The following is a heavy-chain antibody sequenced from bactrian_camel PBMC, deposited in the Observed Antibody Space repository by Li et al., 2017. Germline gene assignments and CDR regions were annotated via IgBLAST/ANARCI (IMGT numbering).Heavy chain of an antibody. J-gene: IGHJ4*01. CDR3: AADWRPSRMGYSY. Sequence: VQLVESGGGSVQAGGSLRISCATSGFTFSTYSMSWVRQAPGKGLEWVTGINAGDGGSTYYADSVKGRFTISRDGAKNTVYLQMNSLKPEDTAVYYCAADWRPSRMGYSYWGQGTQVTVS. V-gene: IGHV3S40*01. CDR1: GFTFSTYS. D-gene: IGHD5*01. CDR2: INAGDGGST.